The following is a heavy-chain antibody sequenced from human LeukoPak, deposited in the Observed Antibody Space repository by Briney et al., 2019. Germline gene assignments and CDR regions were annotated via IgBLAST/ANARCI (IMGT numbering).Heavy chain of an antibody. Sequence: QPGGSLRLSCAASGFTVTSNSMSWVRQAPGKGLEWVSVIYRGGSTYYADSVKGRFTISRDNSKSTLYLQINSLRAEDTAVYYCARVSPYYDGSGYYANWGQGTLVIVSS. CDR3: ARVSPYYDGSGYYAN. CDR1: GFTVTSNS. V-gene: IGHV3-53*01. D-gene: IGHD3-22*01. J-gene: IGHJ4*02. CDR2: IYRGGST.